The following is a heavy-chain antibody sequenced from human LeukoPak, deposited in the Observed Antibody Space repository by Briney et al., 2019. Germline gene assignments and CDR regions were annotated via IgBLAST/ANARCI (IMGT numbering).Heavy chain of an antibody. CDR3: AKERSSAIDY. D-gene: IGHD2-15*01. CDR1: GFKFDDYA. J-gene: IGHJ4*02. CDR2: ISWNSGLI. V-gene: IGHV3-9*01. Sequence: GGSLRLTCAASGFKFDDYAMHWVRQVPGKGLEWVSGISWNSGLIDYADSVEGRFSISRDNAKNSLYLQMNSLKAEDTALYYCAKERSSAIDYWGQGTLVTVSS.